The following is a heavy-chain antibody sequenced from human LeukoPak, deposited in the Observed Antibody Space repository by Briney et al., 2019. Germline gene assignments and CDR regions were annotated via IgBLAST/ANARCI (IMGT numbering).Heavy chain of an antibody. J-gene: IGHJ4*02. D-gene: IGHD3-10*01. CDR3: ARDRSYYGSGSYYWGYFDY. CDR2: IYSGGST. Sequence: GSLRLSCAASGFTVSSNYMSWVRQAPGKGLEWVSVIYSGGSTYYADSVKGRFTISRDNSKNTLYLQMNSLRAEDTAVHYCARDRSYYGSGSYYWGYFDYWGQGTLVTVSS. V-gene: IGHV3-66*01. CDR1: GFTVSSNY.